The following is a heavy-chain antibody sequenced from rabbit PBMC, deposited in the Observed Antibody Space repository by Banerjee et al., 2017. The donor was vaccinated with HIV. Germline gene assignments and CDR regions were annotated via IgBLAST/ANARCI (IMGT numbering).Heavy chain of an antibody. CDR2: IGAGSASA. V-gene: IGHV1S45*01. CDR3: ARGENIGYGHANL. CDR1: GFSFTNNYW. Sequence: QEQLEESGGGLVKPGASLTLTCNASGFSFTNNYWLCWVRQAPGKGLEWIACIGAGSASAYYATWAKGRFTISRTTTTVTLQMTSLTAADTATYFCARGENIGYGHANLWGQGTLVTVS. J-gene: IGHJ4*01. D-gene: IGHD6-1*01.